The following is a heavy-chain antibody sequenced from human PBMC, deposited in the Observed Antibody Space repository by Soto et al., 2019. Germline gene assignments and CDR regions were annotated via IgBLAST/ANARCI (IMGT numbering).Heavy chain of an antibody. CDR2: INTYNGNT. CDR1: GYTFTNYG. V-gene: IGHV1-18*01. J-gene: IGHJ4*02. CDR3: ARHLDF. Sequence: QVQLVQSAAEVKKPGASVKVSCKASGYTFTNYGITWVRQAPGQGLEWMGWINTYNGNTNFVQKFQGRVTMTTDTATTTAYMELRSLRSDNPAVYYCARHLDFWGQGPLVTVSS.